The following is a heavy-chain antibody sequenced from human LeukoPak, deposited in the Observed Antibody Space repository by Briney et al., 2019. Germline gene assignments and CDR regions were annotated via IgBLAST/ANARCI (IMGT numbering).Heavy chain of an antibody. CDR2: IYYSGST. CDR1: GGSISSYY. J-gene: IGHJ6*02. V-gene: IGHV4-59*01. Sequence: PSETLSLTCTVSGGSISSYYWSWIRQPPGKGLEWIGYIYYSGSTNYNPSLKSRVTISVDTSKNQFSLKLSSVTAADTAVYYCASEPLPRYYYYYGMDVWGQGTTVTVSS. CDR3: ASEPLPRYYYYYGMDV.